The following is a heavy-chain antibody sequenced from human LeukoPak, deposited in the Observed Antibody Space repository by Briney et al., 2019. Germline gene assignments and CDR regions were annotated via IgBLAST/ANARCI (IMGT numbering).Heavy chain of an antibody. CDR2: ISGSGGST. D-gene: IGHD6-19*01. CDR1: GFTFSSYG. V-gene: IGHV3-23*01. Sequence: PGGTLRLSCAASGFTFSSYGMSWVRQAPGKGLEWVSAISGSGGSTYYADSVKGRFTISRDNSKNTLYLQMNSLRAEDTAVYYCVKSGSSRMDVWGKGTTVTISS. J-gene: IGHJ6*04. CDR3: VKSGSSRMDV.